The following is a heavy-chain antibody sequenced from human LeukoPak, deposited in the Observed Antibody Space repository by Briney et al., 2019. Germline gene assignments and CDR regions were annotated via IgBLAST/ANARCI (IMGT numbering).Heavy chain of an antibody. V-gene: IGHV3-7*03. CDR2: IKQDGSEK. Sequence: GGSLRLSCAASGFTFSSYWMSWVRQAPGKGLEWVANIKQDGSEKYYVDSVKGRFTISRDNAKNSLYLQMNSLRAEDTAVYYCAKFKGEGLVGSPDGAAYFDYWGQGTLVTVSS. J-gene: IGHJ4*02. CDR3: AKFKGEGLVGSPDGAAYFDY. CDR1: GFTFSSYW. D-gene: IGHD1-26*01.